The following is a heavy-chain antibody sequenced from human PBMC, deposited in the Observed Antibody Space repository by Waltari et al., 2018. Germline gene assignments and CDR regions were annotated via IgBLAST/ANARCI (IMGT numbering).Heavy chain of an antibody. CDR2: ISWDGGST. V-gene: IGHV3-43D*04. Sequence: EMQLVESGGVVVQPGGSLRLSCAASGFTFDDYAMHWVRQAPGKGLEWVSLISWDGGSTYYADSVKGRFTISRDNSKNSLYLQMNSLRAEDTALYYCAKSIPDRGSNLGELSHWGQGTLVTVSS. J-gene: IGHJ4*02. D-gene: IGHD3-16*02. CDR1: GFTFDDYA. CDR3: AKSIPDRGSNLGELSH.